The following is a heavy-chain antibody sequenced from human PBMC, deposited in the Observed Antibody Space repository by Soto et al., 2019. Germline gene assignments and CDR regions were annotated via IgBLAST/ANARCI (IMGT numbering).Heavy chain of an antibody. CDR1: GGTFSSYA. D-gene: IGHD6-19*01. Sequence: QVQLVQSGAEVKKPGSSVKVSCKASGGTFSSYAISWVRQAPGQGLEWMGGIIPIFGTANYAQKFQGRVTITAEESTRTAYMELSSLRSEDTAVYYWASVRIAVAGIPFYYYGMDVWGQGTTVTVSS. CDR2: IIPIFGTA. CDR3: ASVRIAVAGIPFYYYGMDV. V-gene: IGHV1-69*01. J-gene: IGHJ6*02.